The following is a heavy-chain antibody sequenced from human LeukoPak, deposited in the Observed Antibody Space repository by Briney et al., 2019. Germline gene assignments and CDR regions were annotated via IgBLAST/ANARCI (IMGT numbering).Heavy chain of an antibody. V-gene: IGHV3-11*04. D-gene: IGHD7-27*01. CDR1: GFTFSDYY. J-gene: IGHJ6*03. CDR3: ARLTGDPPPEGYYYYMDV. CDR2: ISSSGTTI. Sequence: GGSLRLSCAASGFTFSDYYMSWIRQAPGKGLEWISYISSSGTTIYYADSVKGRFTISRDNAKNSLYLQMNSLRAEDTAVYYCARLTGDPPPEGYYYYMDVWGKGTTVTVSS.